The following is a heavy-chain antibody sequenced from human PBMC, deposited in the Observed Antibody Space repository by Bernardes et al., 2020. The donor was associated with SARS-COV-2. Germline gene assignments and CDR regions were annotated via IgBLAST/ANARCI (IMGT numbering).Heavy chain of an antibody. V-gene: IGHV1-2*06. CDR3: ATSCAGGSCYLHY. Sequence: ASVKVSCRASGYTFTDFYMHWVRQAPGQGLEWVGRVNPNTGITSYAQKFQGRVTMTSDTSINTAYMELRRLRSDDTAIYYCATSCAGGSCYLHYWGQGTLVTVSS. CDR2: VNPNTGIT. J-gene: IGHJ4*02. CDR1: GYTFTDFY. D-gene: IGHD2-15*01.